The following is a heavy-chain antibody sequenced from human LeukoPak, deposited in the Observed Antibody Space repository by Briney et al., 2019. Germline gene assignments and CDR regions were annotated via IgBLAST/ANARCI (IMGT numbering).Heavy chain of an antibody. CDR1: GGSFSGYY. CDR3: ARGYGSGGYYTY. Sequence: PSETLSLTGAVYGGSFSGYYWSWIRQPPGKGLEWIGEINHSGSTNYNPSLKSRVTISVDTSKNHFSLKLKSVTTADTAVYYCARGYGSGGYYTYWGQGTVVTVSS. D-gene: IGHD3-10*01. CDR2: INHSGST. J-gene: IGHJ4*02. V-gene: IGHV4-34*01.